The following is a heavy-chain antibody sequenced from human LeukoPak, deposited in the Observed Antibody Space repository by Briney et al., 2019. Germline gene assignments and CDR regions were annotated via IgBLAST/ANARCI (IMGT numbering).Heavy chain of an antibody. CDR3: ATTYYDFWSGYRSWFDP. D-gene: IGHD3-3*01. CDR1: GGSISSSSYY. Sequence: SETLSLTCTVSGGSISSSSYYWGWIRQPPGKGLEWIGSIYYSGSTYYNPSLKSRVTISVDTSKNQFSLKLSSVTAADTAVYYRATTYYDFWSGYRSWFDPWGQGTLVTVSS. J-gene: IGHJ5*02. CDR2: IYYSGST. V-gene: IGHV4-39*01.